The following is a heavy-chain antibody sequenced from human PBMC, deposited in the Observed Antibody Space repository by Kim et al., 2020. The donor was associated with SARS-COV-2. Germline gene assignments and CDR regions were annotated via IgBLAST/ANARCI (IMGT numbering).Heavy chain of an antibody. V-gene: IGHV4-31*03. J-gene: IGHJ5*02. Sequence: SETLSLTCTVSGGSISSGGYYWSWIRQHPGKGLEWIGYIYYSGSTYYNPSLKSRVTISVDTSKNQFSLKLSSVTAADTAVYYCARHYEVGWYDWFDPWGQGTLVTVSS. CDR1: GGSISSGGYY. CDR2: IYYSGST. CDR3: ARHYEVGWYDWFDP. D-gene: IGHD6-19*01.